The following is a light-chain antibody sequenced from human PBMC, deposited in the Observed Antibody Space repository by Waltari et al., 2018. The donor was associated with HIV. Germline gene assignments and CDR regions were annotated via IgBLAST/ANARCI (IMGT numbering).Light chain of an antibody. V-gene: IGLV2-14*01. CDR2: EVS. J-gene: IGLJ2*01. CDR3: TSYTSSTHVI. Sequence: QSALTQPASVSGSPGQSITISCTGTSSDVGAYNYVSWYQQHPDRAPKLMIYEVSNRPLGVSNRFSGSKSGNTASLTISGIQAEDEADYYCTSYTSSTHVIFGGGTKLTVL. CDR1: SSDVGAYNY.